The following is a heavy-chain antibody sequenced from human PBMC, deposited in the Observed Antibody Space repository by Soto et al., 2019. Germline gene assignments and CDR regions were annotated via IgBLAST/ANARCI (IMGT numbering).Heavy chain of an antibody. J-gene: IGHJ5*02. CDR1: GGTFSSYT. D-gene: IGHD4-17*01. Sequence: QVQLVQSGAEVKKPGSSVKVSCKASGGTFSSYTISWVRQAPGQGLEWMGRIIPILGIANYAQKFQGRVTITADKSTSTAYMELSSLRSEDTAVYYCARSPVTSLACHLWGQGTLVTVSS. CDR3: ARSPVTSLACHL. CDR2: IIPILGIA. V-gene: IGHV1-69*02.